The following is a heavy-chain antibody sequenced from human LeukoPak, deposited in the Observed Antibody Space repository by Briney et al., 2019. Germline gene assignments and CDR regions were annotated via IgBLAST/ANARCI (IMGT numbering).Heavy chain of an antibody. CDR1: GFTFSNAW. V-gene: IGHV3-15*01. J-gene: IGHJ4*02. CDR3: TREAVTANGYFDY. Sequence: GGSLRLSCAASGFTFSNAWMTWVRRAPGKGLEWVGRIKSKTDGGTTDYAAPVKGRFTISRDDSKNTLYLQMNSLKTEDTAVYYCTREAVTANGYFDYWGQGTLVTVSS. D-gene: IGHD2-21*02. CDR2: IKSKTDGGTT.